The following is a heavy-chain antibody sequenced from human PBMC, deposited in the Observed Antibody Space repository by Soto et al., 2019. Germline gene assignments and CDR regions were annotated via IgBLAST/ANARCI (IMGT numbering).Heavy chain of an antibody. V-gene: IGHV3-23*01. CDR1: GFTFSSYA. CDR2: ISGSGGST. Sequence: LRLSCAASGFTFSSYAMSWVRQAPGKGLEWVSAISGSGGSTYYADSVKGRFTISRDNSKNTLYLQMNSLRAEDTAVYYCAKDTDRLFVLRFLEWSDVWGQGTTVTVSS. J-gene: IGHJ6*02. CDR3: AKDTDRLFVLRFLEWSDV. D-gene: IGHD3-3*01.